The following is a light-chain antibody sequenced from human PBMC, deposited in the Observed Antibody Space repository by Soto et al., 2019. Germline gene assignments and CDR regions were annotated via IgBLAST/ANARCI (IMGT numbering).Light chain of an antibody. Sequence: DIQMTQSPTSLSASVGDRVTITCRASQGIRIFVAWYQQKPGKAPKLLIYAASTLQSGVPSRFSGSGSGTDFTLSLNSLQPEDVATYSCQKYSSVPVFGPGTKVEI. CDR2: AAS. V-gene: IGKV1-27*01. CDR3: QKYSSVPV. J-gene: IGKJ3*01. CDR1: QGIRIF.